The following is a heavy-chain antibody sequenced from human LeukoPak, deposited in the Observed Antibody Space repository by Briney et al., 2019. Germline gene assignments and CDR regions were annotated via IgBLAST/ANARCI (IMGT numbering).Heavy chain of an antibody. CDR1: EYPFTSYY. CDR2: INPSSGST. Sequence: ASVKVSCKASEYPFTSYYIHWVRQAPGQGLEWMGLINPSSGSTNYAQKLLGRVTMTRDTSTSTVHMDLSSLRSEDTAVYYCARPGSPAAGASDFHHWGQGTLVTVSS. CDR3: ARPGSPAAGASDFHH. D-gene: IGHD6-13*01. V-gene: IGHV1-46*01. J-gene: IGHJ1*01.